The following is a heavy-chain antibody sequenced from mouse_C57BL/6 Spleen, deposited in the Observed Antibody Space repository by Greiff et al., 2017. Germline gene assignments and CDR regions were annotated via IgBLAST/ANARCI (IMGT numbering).Heavy chain of an antibody. D-gene: IGHD1-1*01. V-gene: IGHV1-53*01. CDR3: ARHHGSSSYWYFDV. J-gene: IGHJ1*03. Sequence: QVQLQQPGPELVKPGASVKLSCKASGYTFTSYWMHWVKQRPGQGLEWIGNINPSNGGTNYNEKFKSTATLTVDKSSSTAYMQLSSLTSEDSAVYYCARHHGSSSYWYFDVWGTGTPVTVSS. CDR1: GYTFTSYW. CDR2: INPSNGGT.